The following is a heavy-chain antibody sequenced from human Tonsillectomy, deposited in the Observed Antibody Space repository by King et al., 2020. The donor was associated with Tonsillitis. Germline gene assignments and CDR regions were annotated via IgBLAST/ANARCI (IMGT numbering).Heavy chain of an antibody. CDR1: GFSVSNNY. D-gene: IGHD2-2*01. V-gene: IGHV3-53*04. CDR2: ISAGDIT. CDR3: ARDSGYCSSIIFSDPHGMDV. J-gene: IGHJ6*02. Sequence: VQLVESGGGLVQPGGSLRLSCAASGFSVSNNYMSWVRQAPGKGLEWVSVISAGDITYYADSVKGRFTISRHNSKNTLYLQMNSLRADDTAVYYCARDSGYCSSIIFSDPHGMDVWGQGTTVTVSS.